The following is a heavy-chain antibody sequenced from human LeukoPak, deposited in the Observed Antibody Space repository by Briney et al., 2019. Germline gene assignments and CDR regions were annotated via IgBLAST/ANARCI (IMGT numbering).Heavy chain of an antibody. CDR3: AHSGIGYYGSGSFRYFDY. CDR1: GFSLSTSGVG. CDR2: INWDDDK. V-gene: IGHV2-5*02. J-gene: IGHJ4*02. D-gene: IGHD3-10*01. Sequence: SGPTLVNPTQTLTLTCTFSGFSLSTSGVGVGWIRQPPGKTLEWLALINWDDDKPYSPSLKSRLTITKATSKNQVVITMTNMDPVDTATYYCAHSGIGYYGSGSFRYFDYWGQGTLVTVSS.